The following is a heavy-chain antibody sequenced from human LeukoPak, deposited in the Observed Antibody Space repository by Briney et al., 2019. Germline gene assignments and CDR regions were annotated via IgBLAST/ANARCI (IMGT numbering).Heavy chain of an antibody. CDR1: GGSVSNYY. D-gene: IGHD7-27*01. CDR3: ATRRLGNDY. V-gene: IGHV4-59*02. Sequence: SETLSLTCTVSGGSVSNYYWSWIRQSPGKGLEWIGYIYYTETSYNPSLKSRVTISADTSKNQFSLKLYSVTAADTAVYYCATRRLGNDYWGQGTLVTVSS. CDR2: IYYTET. J-gene: IGHJ4*02.